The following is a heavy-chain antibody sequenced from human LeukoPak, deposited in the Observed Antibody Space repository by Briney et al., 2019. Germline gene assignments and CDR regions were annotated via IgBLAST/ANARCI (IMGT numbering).Heavy chain of an antibody. V-gene: IGHV1-69*04. CDR2: IIPIFGIA. CDR3: ARMTVLLWFGEFDN. J-gene: IGHJ4*02. CDR1: GGTFSSYA. Sequence: SVKVSCKASGGTFSSYAISWVRQAPGQGLEWMGRIIPIFGIANYAQKFQGRVTITADKSTSTAYMELRSLRSDDTAVYYCARMTVLLWFGEFDNWGQGTLVTVSS. D-gene: IGHD3-10*01.